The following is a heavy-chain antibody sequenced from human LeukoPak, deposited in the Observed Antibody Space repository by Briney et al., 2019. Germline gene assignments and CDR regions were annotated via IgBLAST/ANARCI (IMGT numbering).Heavy chain of an antibody. V-gene: IGHV1-2*02. CDR2: INPNSGGT. CDR1: GYTFSAYY. Sequence: ASVKVSREASGYTFSAYYMHWVRQAPGQGLEWMGWINPNSGGTNSSQKFQDRVTLTRDTSISTAYMELSSLRSDDTAVYYCARAYGSGSSYHPDYWGQGTLVTVSS. J-gene: IGHJ4*02. CDR3: ARAYGSGSSYHPDY. D-gene: IGHD3-10*01.